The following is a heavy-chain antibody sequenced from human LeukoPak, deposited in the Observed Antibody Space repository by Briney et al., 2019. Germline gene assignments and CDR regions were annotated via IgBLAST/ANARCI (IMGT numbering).Heavy chain of an antibody. CDR3: ARRRWLQPGPFDY. CDR2: INHSGST. CDR1: GGSFSGYY. D-gene: IGHD5-24*01. V-gene: IGHV4-34*01. Sequence: PSETLSLTCAVYGGSFSGYYWSWIRQPPGKGLEWIGEINHSGSTNYNPSLKSRVTISVDTSKNQFSLKLSSVTAADTAVYYCARRRWLQPGPFDYWGQGTLVTVSS. J-gene: IGHJ4*02.